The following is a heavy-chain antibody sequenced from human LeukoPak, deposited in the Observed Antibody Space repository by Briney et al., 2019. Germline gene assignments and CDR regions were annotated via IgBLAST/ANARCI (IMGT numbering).Heavy chain of an antibody. D-gene: IGHD2-2*01. J-gene: IGHJ4*02. V-gene: IGHV4-39*07. CDR2: IYYSGNT. Sequence: PSETLSLTCTVSGGSISSYYWGWIRQPPGKGLEWIGNIYYSGNTYYNPSLKSRVTISIDTSKNQFSLKQTSVTAADTAIYYCAQGGYASGAYDYWGQGSLVTVSS. CDR1: GGSISSYY. CDR3: AQGGYASGAYDY.